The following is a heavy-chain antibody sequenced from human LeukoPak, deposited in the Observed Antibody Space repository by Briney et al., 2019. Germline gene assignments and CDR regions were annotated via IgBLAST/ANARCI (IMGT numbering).Heavy chain of an antibody. CDR1: GYTFSTYW. D-gene: IGHD1-1*01. J-gene: IGHJ4*02. CDR2: IYPADSNP. CDR3: VRHGLGTNWFGFDY. Sequence: GESLKISCKGPGYTFSTYWIGWVRQMPGKGLEWMGIIYPADSNPRYSPSFQGQVTISADKSISTAYLQWSSLKASDSAMYYCVRHGLGTNWFGFDYWGQGTLVTVSS. V-gene: IGHV5-51*01.